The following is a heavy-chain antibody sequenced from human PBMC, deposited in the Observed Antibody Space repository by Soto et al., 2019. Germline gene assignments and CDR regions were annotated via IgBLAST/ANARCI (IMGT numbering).Heavy chain of an antibody. CDR2: IYHSGST. D-gene: IGHD2-2*01. V-gene: IGHV4-4*02. CDR3: ARDRAPNCSSTSCRYYSYYYYGMDV. CDR1: GGSISSSNW. J-gene: IGHJ6*02. Sequence: SETLSLTCAVSGGSISSSNWWSWVRQPPGKGLEWIGEIYHSGSTNYNPSLKSRVTISVDKSKNQFSLKLSSVTAADTAVYYCARDRAPNCSSTSCRYYSYYYYGMDVWGQGTTVTVSS.